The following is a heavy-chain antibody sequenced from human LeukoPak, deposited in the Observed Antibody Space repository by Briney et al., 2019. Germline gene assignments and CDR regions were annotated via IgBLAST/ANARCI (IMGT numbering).Heavy chain of an antibody. V-gene: IGHV4-34*01. Sequence: KTSETLSLTCAVYGGSFSGYYWSWIRQPPGKGLEWIGEINHSGSTNYNPSLKSRVTISVDTSKNQFSLKLSSVTAADTAVYYCARAGGYSYTHHFDYCGQGTLVTVSS. J-gene: IGHJ4*02. CDR1: GGSFSGYY. D-gene: IGHD5-18*01. CDR2: INHSGST. CDR3: ARAGGYSYTHHFDY.